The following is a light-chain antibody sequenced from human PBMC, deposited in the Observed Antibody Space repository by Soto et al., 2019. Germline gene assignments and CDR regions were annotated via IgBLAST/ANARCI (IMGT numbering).Light chain of an antibody. CDR2: DAS. J-gene: IGKJ1*01. Sequence: DIQMTQSPSTLSASVGDRVTITCRASQSISNWLAWYQQKPGKAPKLLIYDASTLQSGVPSRFSGSGFGTEFTLTISSLQPDDFAAYYCQQYNSYSFGQGTKVDNK. V-gene: IGKV1-5*01. CDR3: QQYNSYS. CDR1: QSISNW.